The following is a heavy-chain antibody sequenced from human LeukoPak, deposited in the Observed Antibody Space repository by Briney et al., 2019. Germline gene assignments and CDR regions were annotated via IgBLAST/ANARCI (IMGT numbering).Heavy chain of an antibody. Sequence: GGSLRLSCAASGFTFSSYGMHWVRQAPGKGLEWVAFIRYDGSNKYYADSVKGRFTISRDNSKNTLYLQMNSLRAEDTAVYYCAKMFVGTTVTTGTRGYWGQGTLVTVSS. CDR2: IRYDGSNK. CDR1: GFTFSSYG. J-gene: IGHJ4*02. V-gene: IGHV3-30*02. CDR3: AKMFVGTTVTTGTRGY. D-gene: IGHD4-17*01.